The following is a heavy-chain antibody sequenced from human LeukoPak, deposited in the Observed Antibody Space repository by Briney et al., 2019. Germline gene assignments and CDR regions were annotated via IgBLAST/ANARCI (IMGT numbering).Heavy chain of an antibody. CDR3: ARDAGGYQDAFDI. D-gene: IGHD5-18*01. CDR2: INSDGSST. J-gene: IGHJ3*02. Sequence: GGSLRLSCAASGFTFSSYWMHWVRQAPGKGLVWVSRINSDGSSTSYADSVKGRFTISRDNAKNTLYLQMDSLRAEDTAVYYCARDAGGYQDAFDIWGQGTMVTVSS. CDR1: GFTFSSYW. V-gene: IGHV3-74*01.